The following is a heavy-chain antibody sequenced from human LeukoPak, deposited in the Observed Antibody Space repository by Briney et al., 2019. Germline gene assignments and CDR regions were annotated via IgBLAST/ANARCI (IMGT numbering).Heavy chain of an antibody. CDR3: ARATGWYPDF. CDR1: KFIFSDYW. D-gene: IGHD6-19*01. Sequence: GGSLRLSCTASKFIFSDYWMTWVRQAPGKGLEWVANIKQDGVEKNYVDSVKGRFTISRDNAKNSLYLRMNSLRAEDTALYYCARATGWYPDFWGQGTLVTVSS. V-gene: IGHV3-7*01. J-gene: IGHJ4*02. CDR2: IKQDGVEK.